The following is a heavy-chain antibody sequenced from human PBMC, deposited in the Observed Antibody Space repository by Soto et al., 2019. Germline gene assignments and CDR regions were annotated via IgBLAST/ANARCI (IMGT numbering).Heavy chain of an antibody. V-gene: IGHV3-33*01. J-gene: IGHJ2*01. CDR3: ARPPVPKIYWYFDL. CDR1: GFTFSSYG. D-gene: IGHD6-6*01. Sequence: QVQLVESGGGVVQPGKSLRLSCAASGFTFSSYGMHWVRQAPGKGLEWVAVIWDDGDNKYYADSVKGRFIISRDNSKDTLYLQMNSLRPDDTAVYYCARPPVPKIYWYFDLWGRGTLVTASS. CDR2: IWDDGDNK.